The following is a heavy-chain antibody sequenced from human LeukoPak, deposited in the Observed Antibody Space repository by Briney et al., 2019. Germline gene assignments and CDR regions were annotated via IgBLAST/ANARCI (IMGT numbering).Heavy chain of an antibody. D-gene: IGHD3-9*01. V-gene: IGHV3-48*03. CDR3: ARDTLNGRFVISLDS. CDR1: GVNLYSSE. J-gene: IGHJ4*02. Sequence: KAGGSLTLSCVGSGVNLYSSEMNWVRQAPGKGLEWVSHISAGTTAEYYAESPTTQFTMSRDNARNSISLHMSNLRVEDTAIYYCARDTLNGRFVISLDSWGQGALVTVSS. CDR2: ISAGTTAE.